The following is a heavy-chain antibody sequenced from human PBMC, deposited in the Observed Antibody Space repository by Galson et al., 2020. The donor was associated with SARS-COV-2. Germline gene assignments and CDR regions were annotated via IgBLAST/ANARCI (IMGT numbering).Heavy chain of an antibody. CDR1: GFTFSDYG. J-gene: IGHJ6*02. CDR2: ITWNRDTI. V-gene: IGHV3-9*01. Sequence: SLKISCAASGFTFSDYGMHWVRQAPGKGLEWVAGITWNRDTIAYADSVKGRFTMSRDDAKNSWYLQMNSLRAEDTALYYCAKARPDIRMGSFYYYNGMDAWGQGTTVTVSS. CDR3: AKARPDIRMGSFYYYNGMDA. D-gene: IGHD2-15*01.